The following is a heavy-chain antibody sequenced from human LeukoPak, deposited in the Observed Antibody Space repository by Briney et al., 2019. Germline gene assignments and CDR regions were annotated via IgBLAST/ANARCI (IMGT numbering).Heavy chain of an antibody. J-gene: IGHJ4*02. CDR1: GFTFSGYS. V-gene: IGHV3-21*01. CDR3: ARDPRGSSTSFDY. CDR2: ISSSSDHM. D-gene: IGHD2-2*01. Sequence: SGGSLRLSCAASGFTFSGYSMNWVRLAPGKGLEWVSSISSSSDHMYYADSVKGRFTISRDNAKNSLYLQMNSLRAEDTAVYYCARDPRGSSTSFDYWGQGTVVTVSS.